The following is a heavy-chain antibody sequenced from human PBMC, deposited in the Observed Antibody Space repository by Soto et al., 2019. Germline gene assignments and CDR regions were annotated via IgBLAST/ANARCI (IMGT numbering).Heavy chain of an antibody. Sequence: ASVKVSCKXSGYTFTSYYIHWVRQAPGQGLEWMGIFNPTGDTASYAQKLQGRVTMTRDTSTGTAYMELGSLRSEDTAVYYCARGGRIVDTGIRYYYYHAMDVWGQGTTVTVSS. V-gene: IGHV1-46*01. CDR1: GYTFTSYY. D-gene: IGHD5-18*01. J-gene: IGHJ6*02. CDR2: FNPTGDTA. CDR3: ARGGRIVDTGIRYYYYHAMDV.